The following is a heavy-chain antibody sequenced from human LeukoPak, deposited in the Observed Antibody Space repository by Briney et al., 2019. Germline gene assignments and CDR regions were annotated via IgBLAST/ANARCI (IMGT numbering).Heavy chain of an antibody. CDR1: GASISNYQ. D-gene: IGHD4-17*01. CDR3: ARVEGDYVY. Sequence: SETLSLTCTVSGASISNYQWSWIRQTAGKRLEWIGHIDSSGGTYYNPSLKSGVTMSVDTSKNQFSLKLSSVTAADTAVYYCARVEGDYVYWGQGTLVTVSS. CDR2: IDSSGGT. V-gene: IGHV4-4*07. J-gene: IGHJ4*02.